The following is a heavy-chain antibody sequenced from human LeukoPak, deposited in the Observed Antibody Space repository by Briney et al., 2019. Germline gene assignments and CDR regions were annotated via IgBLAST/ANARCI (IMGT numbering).Heavy chain of an antibody. CDR3: AKDSSDYYFDY. Sequence: PGGSLRLSCAASGFTFSSYGMHWVRQAPGKGLEWLAFIWYDEITKDYADSVKGRFTISRDNSKNTLYVQMNSLRAGDTAVYYCAKDSSDYYFDYWGQGTLVTVSS. CDR2: IWYDEITK. CDR1: GFTFSSYG. D-gene: IGHD3-22*01. V-gene: IGHV3-30*02. J-gene: IGHJ4*02.